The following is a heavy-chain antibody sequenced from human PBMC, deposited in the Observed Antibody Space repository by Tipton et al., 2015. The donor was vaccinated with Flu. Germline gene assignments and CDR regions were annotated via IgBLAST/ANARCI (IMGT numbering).Heavy chain of an antibody. CDR1: GGSISNADYY. Sequence: TLSLTCTVSGGSISNADYYWSWIRQPPGKGLEWIGYIYYSGRTYYNPSLESRVTISVDTSKNQFSLKLSSVTAADTAVYYCARVKFWNGPADYWGQGTLVTVSS. J-gene: IGHJ4*02. V-gene: IGHV4-30-4*01. CDR2: IYYSGRT. D-gene: IGHD3-3*01. CDR3: ARVKFWNGPADY.